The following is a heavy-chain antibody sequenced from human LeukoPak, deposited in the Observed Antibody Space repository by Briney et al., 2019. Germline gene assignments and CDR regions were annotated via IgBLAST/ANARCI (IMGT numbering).Heavy chain of an antibody. Sequence: GGSLRLSCAASGFTFSNAWMSWVRQAPGKGLEWVGRIKSKTDGGTTDYAAPVKGRFTISRDDSKNTLYLQMNSLKTEDTAVYYCTTETNYGSGSYAGYWGQGTLVTVSP. CDR1: GFTFSNAW. CDR2: IKSKTDGGTT. D-gene: IGHD3-10*01. J-gene: IGHJ4*02. V-gene: IGHV3-15*01. CDR3: TTETNYGSGSYAGY.